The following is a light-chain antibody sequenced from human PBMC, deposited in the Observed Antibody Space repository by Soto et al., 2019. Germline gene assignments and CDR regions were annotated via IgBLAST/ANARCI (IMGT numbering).Light chain of an antibody. CDR2: GAS. V-gene: IGKV3-20*01. J-gene: IGKJ1*01. CDR3: HQRQSWPRT. CDR1: QHIRSNY. Sequence: VLTQSPGTLSLSPGERATLSCRASQHIRSNYLAWYQQKPGQAPRLLIYGASTRATGIPARFSGSGSGTDFTLTINSLAPEDFAIYYCHQRQSWPRTFGQGTKV.